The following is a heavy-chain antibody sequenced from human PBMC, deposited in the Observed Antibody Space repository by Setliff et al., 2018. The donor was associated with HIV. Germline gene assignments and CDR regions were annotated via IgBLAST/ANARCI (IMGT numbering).Heavy chain of an antibody. J-gene: IGHJ4*02. V-gene: IGHV3-7*03. CDR2: IKEDGSEK. D-gene: IGHD6-19*01. CDR3: ANVHRALADTY. Sequence: GGSLRLSCAASGFTFSSYWMSWVRQAPGKGLEWVANIKEDGSEKYYVDSVKGRFTISRDNAKNSLYLQMNSLRAEDTAVYYCANVHRALADTYWGLGTLVTVSS. CDR1: GFTFSSYW.